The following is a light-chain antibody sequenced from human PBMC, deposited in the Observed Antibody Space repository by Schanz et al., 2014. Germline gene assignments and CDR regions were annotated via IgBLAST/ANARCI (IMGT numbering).Light chain of an antibody. J-gene: IGKJ1*01. CDR3: MQGTHWPPA. CDR1: QSVLYTSNNKNY. Sequence: DIVMTQSPDSLAVSLGERATINCKSSQSVLYTSNNKNYLAWYQHKPGQPPKLLIHWASTRESGVPDRFSGSGSGTDFTLKISRVEAEDVGVYYCMQGTHWPPAFGQGTKVEIK. CDR2: WAS. V-gene: IGKV4-1*01.